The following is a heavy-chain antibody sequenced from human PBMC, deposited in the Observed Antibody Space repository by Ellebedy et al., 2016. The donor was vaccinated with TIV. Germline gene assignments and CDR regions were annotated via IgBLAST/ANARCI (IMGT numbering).Heavy chain of an antibody. CDR2: ISSDGSDT. CDR3: ARHSSGHGFDI. J-gene: IGHJ3*02. CDR1: GFSISSHR. Sequence: PGGSLRLSCAASGFSISSHRMHWVRQAAGKGLVWFSHISSDGSDTSYADSVKGRFIISRDNAENTLDLQMSSLRAEDTALYYCARHSSGHGFDIWGQGTMVTVSP. D-gene: IGHD6-25*01. V-gene: IGHV3-74*01.